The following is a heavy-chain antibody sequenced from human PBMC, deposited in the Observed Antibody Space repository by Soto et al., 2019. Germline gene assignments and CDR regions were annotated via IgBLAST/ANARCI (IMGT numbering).Heavy chain of an antibody. CDR1: GVTFSNYW. CDR2: IEQDGSEK. D-gene: IGHD3-3*01. Sequence: GGSLRLSCVASGVTFSNYWMSWVRQAPGKGLEWVANIEQDGSEKNYVDSVKGRFTISRDNAKNSLYLQMNSLRAEDTAVYFCARNYYDFWSGRVNYYYGMDVWGQGTTVTVS. CDR3: ARNYYDFWSGRVNYYYGMDV. J-gene: IGHJ6*02. V-gene: IGHV3-7*01.